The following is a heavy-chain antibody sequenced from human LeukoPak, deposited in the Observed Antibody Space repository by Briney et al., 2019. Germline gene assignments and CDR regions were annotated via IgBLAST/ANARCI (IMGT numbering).Heavy chain of an antibody. D-gene: IGHD2-21*02. CDR3: ARGAMTNIRSWFDP. Sequence: PSETLSLTCRGFGCSLSSGDYHLSWIRPHPGKGLAWIGYVPYSGNTNYHPSLKSRVTISVGTSREQFSLKLSSLTAADTAVYYCARGAMTNIRSWFDPWGEGTLVTVSS. CDR1: GCSLSSGDYH. CDR2: VPYSGNT. J-gene: IGHJ5*02. V-gene: IGHV4-61*08.